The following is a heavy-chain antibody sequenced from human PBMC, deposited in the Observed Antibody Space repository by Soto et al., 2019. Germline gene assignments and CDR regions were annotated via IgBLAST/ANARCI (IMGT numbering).Heavy chain of an antibody. J-gene: IGHJ6*02. CDR3: ARDPYYYYGMDV. CDR2: INAGNGNT. Sequence: ASVKVSCKASGYTFTSYAMHWVRQAPGQRLEWMGWINAGNGNTKYSQKFQGRVTITRDTSASTAYMELSSLRSEDTAVYYYARDPYYYYGMDVWGQGTTVTVSS. V-gene: IGHV1-3*01. CDR1: GYTFTSYA.